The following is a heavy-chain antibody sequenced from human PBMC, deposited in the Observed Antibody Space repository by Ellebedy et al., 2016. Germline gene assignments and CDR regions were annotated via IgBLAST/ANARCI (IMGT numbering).Heavy chain of an antibody. Sequence: SETLSLTXTVSGGSISSSSYYWGWIRQPPGKGLEWIGRIYTSGSTNYNPSLKSRVTMSVDTSKNQFSLKLSSVTAADTAVYYCARGGFYYDSSGYSDAFDIWGQGTMVTVSS. V-gene: IGHV4-39*07. J-gene: IGHJ3*02. D-gene: IGHD3-22*01. CDR2: IYTSGST. CDR1: GGSISSSSYY. CDR3: ARGGFYYDSSGYSDAFDI.